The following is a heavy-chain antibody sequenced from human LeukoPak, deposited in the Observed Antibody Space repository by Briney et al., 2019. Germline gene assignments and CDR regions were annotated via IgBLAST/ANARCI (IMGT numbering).Heavy chain of an antibody. CDR2: IKQDGSEK. CDR3: ARDRICSGYSADY. D-gene: IGHD3-22*01. Sequence: GGSLRLSCAASGFTFSSYWMSWVRQAPGKGLEWVANIKQDGSEKYYVDSVKGRFTISRDNAKNSLYLQMNSLRAEDTAVYYCARDRICSGYSADYWGQGTLVTVSS. J-gene: IGHJ4*02. CDR1: GFTFSSYW. V-gene: IGHV3-7*01.